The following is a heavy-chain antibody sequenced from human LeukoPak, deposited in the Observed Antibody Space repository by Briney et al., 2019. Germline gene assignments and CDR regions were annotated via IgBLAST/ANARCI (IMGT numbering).Heavy chain of an antibody. CDR3: ARRGETYFDY. Sequence: SETLSLTCAVYGGSFSGYYWSWIRQPPGKGLEWIGEINHSGSTNYDPSLKSRVTISVDTSKNQFSLKLSSVTAADTAVYYCARRGETYFDYWGQGTLVTVSS. J-gene: IGHJ4*02. V-gene: IGHV4-34*01. CDR1: GGSFSGYY. CDR2: INHSGST. D-gene: IGHD3-16*01.